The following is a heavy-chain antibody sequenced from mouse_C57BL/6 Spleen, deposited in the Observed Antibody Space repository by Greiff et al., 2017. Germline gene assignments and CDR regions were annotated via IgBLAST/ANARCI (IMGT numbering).Heavy chain of an antibody. Sequence: EVKLVESGGGLVKPGGSLKLSCAASGFTFSSYAMSWVRQTPEKRLEWVATISDGGSYTYYPDNVKGRFTISRDNAKNNLYLQMSHLKSEDTAMYYCARGGIYYDYLDYWGQGTTLTVSS. J-gene: IGHJ2*01. V-gene: IGHV5-4*03. D-gene: IGHD2-4*01. CDR3: ARGGIYYDYLDY. CDR2: ISDGGSYT. CDR1: GFTFSSYA.